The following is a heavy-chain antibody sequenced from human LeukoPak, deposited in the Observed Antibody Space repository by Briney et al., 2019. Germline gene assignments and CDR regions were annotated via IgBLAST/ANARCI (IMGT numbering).Heavy chain of an antibody. CDR3: AKRRGSYYEAYYYYYMDV. CDR2: ISFDGSNK. Sequence: GGSLRLSCAASGFSFNNYGMNWVREAPGKGLEWVAVISFDGSNKFYADSVKGRFTISIDNSKNTLSLQMNSLKAEDTAVYYCAKRRGSYYEAYYYYYMDVWGKGTTVTVSS. J-gene: IGHJ6*03. D-gene: IGHD1-26*01. CDR1: GFSFNNYG. V-gene: IGHV3-30*18.